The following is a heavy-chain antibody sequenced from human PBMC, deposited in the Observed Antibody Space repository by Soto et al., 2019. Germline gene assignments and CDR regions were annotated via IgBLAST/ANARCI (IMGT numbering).Heavy chain of an antibody. D-gene: IGHD6-19*01. CDR3: ARDQAPADAEWLPDLWWFDD. J-gene: IGHJ4*02. CDR1: GYTFTSYG. Sequence: GASVKVSCKASGYTFTSYGISWVRQAPGQGLEWMGWISAYNGNTNYAQKLQGRVTMTTDTSTSTAYMELRSLRSDDTAVYYCARDQAPADAEWLPDLWWFDDWGQGTRVTVAS. CDR2: ISAYNGNT. V-gene: IGHV1-18*01.